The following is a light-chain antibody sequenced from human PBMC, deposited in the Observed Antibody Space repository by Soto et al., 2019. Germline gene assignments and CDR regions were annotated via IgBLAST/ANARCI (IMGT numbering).Light chain of an antibody. CDR3: QQYGRSPTT. CDR1: QSVSSRS. CDR2: GAS. V-gene: IGKV3-20*01. Sequence: EIVLTQSPGTLSLSPGERATLSCRASQSVSSRSLAWYQQKPGQAPRLLIYGASSRATGIPDRFSGSGSGTDFTLTISRLEPEDFAVYYGQQYGRSPTTFGQGTKVDIK. J-gene: IGKJ1*01.